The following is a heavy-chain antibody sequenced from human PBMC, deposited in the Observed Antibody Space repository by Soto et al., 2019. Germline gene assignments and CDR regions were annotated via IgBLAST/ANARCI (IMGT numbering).Heavy chain of an antibody. CDR3: ARQVVPTAIEYYYGMDV. CDR2: ISGYNGDT. J-gene: IGHJ6*02. V-gene: IGHV1-18*01. CDR1: GYTFTRYG. D-gene: IGHD2-2*01. Sequence: QLQLVQSGAEVKKPGASVKVSCKASGYTFTRYGISWVRQAPGQGLEWMGWISGYNGDTKYAQILQGRVTMTTDTSTRTDNMELGSLRSDDTAIYYCARQVVPTAIEYYYGMDVWGQGTTVTVSS.